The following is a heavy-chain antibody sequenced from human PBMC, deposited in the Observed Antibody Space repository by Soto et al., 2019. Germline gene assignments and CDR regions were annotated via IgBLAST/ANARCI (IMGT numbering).Heavy chain of an antibody. CDR1: GASINDNNW. J-gene: IGHJ4*02. CDR3: ARHIGVTGTRGFDY. V-gene: IGHV4-4*02. Sequence: QVQLQQSGPGLVKPSETLSLTCAVSGASINDNNWWSWVRQTPGKGLEWIGEVGHWGTTNYNPSLRSRVTISMNKPNNQISLTLSSVTAAASALYYCARHIGVTGTRGFDYWGQGTLVTVSS. D-gene: IGHD6-19*01. CDR2: VGHWGTT.